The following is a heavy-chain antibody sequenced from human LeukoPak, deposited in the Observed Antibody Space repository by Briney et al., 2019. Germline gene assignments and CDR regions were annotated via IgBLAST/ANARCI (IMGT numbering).Heavy chain of an antibody. J-gene: IGHJ4*02. CDR2: IHYSGST. Sequence: SETLSLTCTVSGGSINSGSYYWSWIRQHPGKGLEWMGYIHYSGSTYYNPSLKSRLTISVDTSKNQLSLKLSSVTAADTAVYYCAAAATSSSSELGYWGQGTLVTVSS. CDR3: AAAATSSSSELGY. V-gene: IGHV4-31*03. D-gene: IGHD6-6*01. CDR1: GGSINSGSYY.